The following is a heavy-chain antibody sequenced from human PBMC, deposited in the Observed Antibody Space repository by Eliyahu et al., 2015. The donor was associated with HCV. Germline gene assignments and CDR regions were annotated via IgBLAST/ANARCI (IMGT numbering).Heavy chain of an antibody. V-gene: IGHV4-59*01. D-gene: IGHD6-13*01. CDR3: AKGAAERQT. CDR1: GGSISSYY. J-gene: IGHJ5*02. Sequence: QVQLQESGPGLVKPSETLSLTCTVSGGSISSYYWSWIRQPPGKGLEWIGYIYYSGSTNYNPSLKSRVTISVDTSKNQFSLKLSSVTAADTAVYYCAKGAAERQTWGQGTLVTVSS. CDR2: IYYSGST.